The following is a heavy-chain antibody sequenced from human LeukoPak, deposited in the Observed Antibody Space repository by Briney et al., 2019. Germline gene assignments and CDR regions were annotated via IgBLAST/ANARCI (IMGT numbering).Heavy chain of an antibody. CDR1: GYTFTSYG. CDR2: ISAYNGNT. J-gene: IGHJ4*02. CDR3: ARARGGGSNPNLNDY. V-gene: IGHV1-18*01. D-gene: IGHD2-15*01. Sequence: ASVKVSCKASGYTFTSYGISWVRQAPGQGLEWMGGISAYNGNTNYAQKLQGRVTMTTDTSTSTAYMELRSLRSDDTAVYYCARARGGGSNPNLNDYWGQGTLATVSS.